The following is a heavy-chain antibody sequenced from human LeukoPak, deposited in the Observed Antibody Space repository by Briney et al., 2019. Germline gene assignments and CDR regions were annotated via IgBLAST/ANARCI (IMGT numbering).Heavy chain of an antibody. V-gene: IGHV3-15*01. D-gene: IGHD3-9*01. J-gene: IGHJ3*02. Sequence: GGSLRLSCAASGFTFSNAWMSWVRQAPGKGLEWVGRIKSKTDGGTTDYAAPVKGRFTISRDDSKNTLYLQMNSLKTEDTAVYYCTTNKLRYFDWLLRAFDIWGQGTMVTVSS. CDR2: IKSKTDGGTT. CDR1: GFTFSNAW. CDR3: TTNKLRYFDWLLRAFDI.